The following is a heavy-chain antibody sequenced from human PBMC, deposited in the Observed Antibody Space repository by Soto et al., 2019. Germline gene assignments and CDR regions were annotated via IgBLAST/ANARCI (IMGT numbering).Heavy chain of an antibody. CDR2: INHSGST. CDR1: GGSFSGYY. Sequence: SETLSLTCAVYGGSFSGYYWSWIRQPPGKGLEWIGEINHSGSTNYNPSLKSRVTISVDTSKNQFSLKLSSVTAADTAVYYCAVRRVIADYYYYYYGMDVWGQGTTVTVSS. D-gene: IGHD3-16*02. J-gene: IGHJ6*02. CDR3: AVRRVIADYYYYYYGMDV. V-gene: IGHV4-34*01.